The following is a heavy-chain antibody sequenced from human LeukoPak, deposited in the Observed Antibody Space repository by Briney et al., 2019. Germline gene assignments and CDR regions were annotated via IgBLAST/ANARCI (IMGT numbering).Heavy chain of an antibody. CDR3: VRHISANTGYFDS. CDR1: GGSISSGSYY. Sequence: SETLSLTCTVSGGSISSGSYYWGWLRQTPGKGLEWIGSIYYSGDSYYNPSLKSRAAIFVDTSRDQFSLDLSYVTAADSALYYCVRHISANTGYFDSCGQGTLVTVSS. CDR2: IYYSGDS. V-gene: IGHV4-39*01. J-gene: IGHJ4*02.